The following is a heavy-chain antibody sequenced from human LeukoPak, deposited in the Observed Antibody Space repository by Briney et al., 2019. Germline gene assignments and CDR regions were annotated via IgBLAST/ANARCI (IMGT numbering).Heavy chain of an antibody. CDR1: GFTFSSYG. J-gene: IGHJ4*02. CDR2: ISYDGSNK. V-gene: IGHV3-30*18. CDR3: AKEWVRTCFFED. Sequence: GRSLRLSCAASGFTFSSYGMHWVRQAPGKGLEWVAVISYDGSNKYYADSVKGRFTISRDNSKNMLYLQMNGLRAEDTAVYYCAKEWVRTCFFEDWGQGTLVTVSS. D-gene: IGHD1-26*01.